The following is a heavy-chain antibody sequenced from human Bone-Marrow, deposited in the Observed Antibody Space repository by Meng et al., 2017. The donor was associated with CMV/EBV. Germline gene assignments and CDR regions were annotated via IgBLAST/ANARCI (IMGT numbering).Heavy chain of an antibody. CDR3: ARAAGWCSSTSCYGDYYGMDV. D-gene: IGHD2-2*01. J-gene: IGHJ6*02. V-gene: IGHV3-66*01. CDR2: IYSGGST. Sequence: GESLKISCAASGFTVSSNYMSWVRQAPGKGLEWVSVIYSGGSTYYADSVKGRFTISRDNSKNTLYLQMNSLRAEDTAVYYCARAAGWCSSTSCYGDYYGMDVWGQGTTVTVSS. CDR1: GFTVSSNY.